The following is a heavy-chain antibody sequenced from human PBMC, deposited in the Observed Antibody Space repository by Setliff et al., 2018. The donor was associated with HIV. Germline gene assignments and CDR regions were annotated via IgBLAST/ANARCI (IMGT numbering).Heavy chain of an antibody. CDR2: FYYTGST. CDR3: ARHTVFVRYFDH. V-gene: IGHV4-59*11. CDR1: AASIRSHY. D-gene: IGHD2-2*02. Sequence: PSETLSLTCTVSAASIRSHYWSWIRQSPGKGLEWIGNFYYTGSTDYNPSFKSRVTISLDKPNNQISLNLSSATAADTAVYYCARHTVFVRYFDHWGQGMLVTVSS. J-gene: IGHJ4*02.